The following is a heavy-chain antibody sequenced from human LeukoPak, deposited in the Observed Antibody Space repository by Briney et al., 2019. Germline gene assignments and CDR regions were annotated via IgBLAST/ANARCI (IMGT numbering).Heavy chain of an antibody. CDR3: ARVKRHYFDY. CDR2: INHSGST. V-gene: IGHV4-34*01. J-gene: IGHJ4*02. CDR1: GGSFSGYY. Sequence: PSETLSLTCAVYGGSFSGYYWSWIRQPPGKGLEWIGEINHSGSTNYNPSLKSRVTISVDTSKNQFSLKLSSVTAADTAVYYCARVKRHYFDYWGQGTLVTVSS.